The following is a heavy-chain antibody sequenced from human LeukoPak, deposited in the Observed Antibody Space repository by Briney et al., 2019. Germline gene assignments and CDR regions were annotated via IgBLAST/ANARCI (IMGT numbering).Heavy chain of an antibody. CDR1: GYSISSGYY. CDR3: ARGVRGPISTYDY. D-gene: IGHD3-10*01. Sequence: PSETLSLTCTVSGYSISSGYYWAWIRQPPGKGLEWIGSIYYSGSTYYNPSLKSRVTISVDTSKNQFSLKLSSVTAADTAVYYCARGVRGPISTYDYWGQGTLVTVSS. J-gene: IGHJ4*02. CDR2: IYYSGST. V-gene: IGHV4-38-2*02.